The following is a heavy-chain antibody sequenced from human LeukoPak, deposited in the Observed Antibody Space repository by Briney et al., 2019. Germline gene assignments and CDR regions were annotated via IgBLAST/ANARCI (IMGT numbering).Heavy chain of an antibody. CDR1: GGSISSTSSY. Sequence: SETPSLTCTVSGGSISSTSSYWGWIRQPPGKGLEWIGSMYYTASPYYNPSLKSRATISVDTSKNQVSLELSSVTATDTAVYYCTRNVRAGGWYPDFWGQGTLVTVSS. V-gene: IGHV4-39*01. D-gene: IGHD6-19*01. CDR3: TRNVRAGGWYPDF. CDR2: MYYTASP. J-gene: IGHJ4*02.